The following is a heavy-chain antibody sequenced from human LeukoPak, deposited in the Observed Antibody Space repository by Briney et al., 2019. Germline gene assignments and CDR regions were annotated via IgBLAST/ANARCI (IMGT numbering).Heavy chain of an antibody. CDR3: ARDRAIAAAGTLSRIDP. CDR2: ISSSGSTI. J-gene: IGHJ5*02. V-gene: IGHV3-11*01. D-gene: IGHD6-13*01. CDR1: GFTSSDYY. Sequence: GGSLRLSCAASGFTSSDYYMSWIRQAPGKGLEWVSYISSSGSTIYYADSVKGRFTISRDNAKNSLYLQMNSLRAEDTAVYYCARDRAIAAAGTLSRIDPWGQGTLVTVSS.